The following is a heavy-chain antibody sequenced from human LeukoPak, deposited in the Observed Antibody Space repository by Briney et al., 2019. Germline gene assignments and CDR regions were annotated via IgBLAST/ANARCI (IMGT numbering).Heavy chain of an antibody. CDR2: ISSSSSTI. J-gene: IGHJ4*02. V-gene: IGHV3-48*04. Sequence: GGSLRLSCAASGFTFSAYSMKWVRQGPGKGLEWVSYISSSSSTIYYADSVKGRFTISRDNVKNSLYLQMSSLRVEDTAVYFCTRSHRDDYWGQGTLVTVSS. CDR3: TRSHRDDY. CDR1: GFTFSAYS.